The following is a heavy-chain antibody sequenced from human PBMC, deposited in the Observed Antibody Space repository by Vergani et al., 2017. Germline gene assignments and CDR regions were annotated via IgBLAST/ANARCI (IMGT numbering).Heavy chain of an antibody. CDR3: ARGDYGILTGYRY. Sequence: QVQVVQSGAEVKKSGASVKVSCKTSGYTFSNYYMHWVRQAPGQGLVWMGILNPSGGHTNYAQKFQGRVTMTRDTSTSTVYMELSSLRSEYTAIYYCARGDYGILTGYRYWGQGTLVTVSA. D-gene: IGHD3-9*01. V-gene: IGHV1-46*03. J-gene: IGHJ4*02. CDR1: GYTFSNYY. CDR2: LNPSGGHT.